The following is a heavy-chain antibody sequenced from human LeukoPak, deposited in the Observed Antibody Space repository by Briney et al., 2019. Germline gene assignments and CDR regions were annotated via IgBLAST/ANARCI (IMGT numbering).Heavy chain of an antibody. D-gene: IGHD3-10*02. J-gene: IGHJ6*04. CDR1: GFTFSSYW. CDR2: IKQDGTEK. CDR3: AELGITMIGGV. Sequence: GGSLRLSCEASGFTFSSYWMSWVRQAPGKGLEWVANIKQDGTEKYYVDSVKGRFTISRDNAKNSLYLQMNSLRAEDTAVYYCAELGITMIGGVWGKGTTVTISS. V-gene: IGHV3-7*01.